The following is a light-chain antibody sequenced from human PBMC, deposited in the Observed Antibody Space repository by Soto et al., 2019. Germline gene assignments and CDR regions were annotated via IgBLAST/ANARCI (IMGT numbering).Light chain of an antibody. CDR1: SSDVGAYNY. V-gene: IGLV2-14*01. J-gene: IGLJ3*02. Sequence: QSALTQPASVSGSPGQSITISCTGTSSDVGAYNYVSWYQQHPGKAPKLMIYEVSNRPSGVSNRFSGSKSDNTASLTISGLQAEDEADYYCNSYTRSSTLVFGGGTKVTVL. CDR3: NSYTRSSTLV. CDR2: EVS.